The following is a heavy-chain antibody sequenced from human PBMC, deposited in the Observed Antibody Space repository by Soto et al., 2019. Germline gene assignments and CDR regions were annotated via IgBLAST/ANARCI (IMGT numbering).Heavy chain of an antibody. J-gene: IGHJ4*02. CDR2: IYYSGST. Sequence: PSETLSLTCTVSGGSISSSSYYWGWIRQPPGKGLEWIGSIYYSGSTYYNPSLKSRVTISVDTSKNQFSLKLSSVTAADTAVYYCARHGMLTMIVVVSTHFDYWGQGTLVTVSS. CDR1: GGSISSSSYY. V-gene: IGHV4-39*01. CDR3: ARHGMLTMIVVVSTHFDY. D-gene: IGHD3-22*01.